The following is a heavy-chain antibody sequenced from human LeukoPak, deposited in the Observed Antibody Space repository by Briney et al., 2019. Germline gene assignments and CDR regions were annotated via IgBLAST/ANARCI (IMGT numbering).Heavy chain of an antibody. D-gene: IGHD4-17*01. CDR2: IKQDGSEK. CDR3: ARDLYGEEGDYFDY. Sequence: GGSLRLSCAASGFTFSSYWMSWVRQAPGKGLEWVANIKQDGSEKYYVDSVKGRFTISRDNAKNSLYLQMNSLRAEDTAVYYCARDLYGEEGDYFDYWGQGTLVTVSS. CDR1: GFTFSSYW. J-gene: IGHJ4*02. V-gene: IGHV3-7*01.